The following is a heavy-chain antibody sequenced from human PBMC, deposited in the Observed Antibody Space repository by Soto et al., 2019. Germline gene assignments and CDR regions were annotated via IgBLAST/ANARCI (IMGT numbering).Heavy chain of an antibody. Sequence: SETLSLTCTVSGGSISSYYWSWIRQPLGKGLEWIGYIYYSGSTNYNPSLKSRVTISVDTSKNQFSLKLSSVTAADTAVYYCARSYYYDSSGYYFTHFDPWGQGTLVTVSS. D-gene: IGHD3-22*01. J-gene: IGHJ5*02. CDR2: IYYSGST. CDR3: ARSYYYDSSGYYFTHFDP. V-gene: IGHV4-59*01. CDR1: GGSISSYY.